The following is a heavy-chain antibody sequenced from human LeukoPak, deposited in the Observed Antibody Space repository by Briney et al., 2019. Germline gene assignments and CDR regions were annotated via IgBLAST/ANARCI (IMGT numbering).Heavy chain of an antibody. V-gene: IGHV3-23*01. CDR2: IYPHGDP. D-gene: IGHD6-19*01. Sequence: PGGSLRLSCTTSGFTFKNYAMTWVRQAPGKGLEWVSAIYPHGDPHYADSVKGRFTISRDNSKNSLYMQMETLRAEDTALYYCARAKLEPAGTGAFDIWGPGTVVIVSS. CDR1: GFTFKNYA. CDR3: ARAKLEPAGTGAFDI. J-gene: IGHJ3*02.